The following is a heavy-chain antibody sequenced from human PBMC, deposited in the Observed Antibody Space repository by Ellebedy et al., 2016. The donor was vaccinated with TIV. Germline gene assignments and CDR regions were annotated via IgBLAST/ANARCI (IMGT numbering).Heavy chain of an antibody. J-gene: IGHJ4*02. D-gene: IGHD5-24*01. V-gene: IGHV4-59*12. CDR3: ARGGLEMATID. CDR2: IYYSGST. CDR1: GGSISSYY. Sequence: MPSETLSLTCTVSGGSISSYYWSWIRQPPGKGLEWIGYIYYSGSTNYNPSLKSRVTISVDTSKNQFSLKLSSVTAADTAVYYCARGGLEMATIDWGQGTLVTVSS.